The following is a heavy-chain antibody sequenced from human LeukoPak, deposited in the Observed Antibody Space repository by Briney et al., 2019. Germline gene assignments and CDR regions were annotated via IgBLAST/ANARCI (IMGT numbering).Heavy chain of an antibody. V-gene: IGHV3-66*01. J-gene: IGHJ4*02. CDR2: IYSGETT. CDR3: ARAYSSTWYDSPLDY. D-gene: IGHD6-13*01. CDR1: GFTVSGNY. Sequence: SGGSLRLSCAASGFTVSGNYISWVRQSPGKGLEWVSVIYSGETTYYADSAKGRFTLSRDNFKNTVYLQMNNLRAGDTAVYYCARAYSSTWYDSPLDYWGQGTLVTVSS.